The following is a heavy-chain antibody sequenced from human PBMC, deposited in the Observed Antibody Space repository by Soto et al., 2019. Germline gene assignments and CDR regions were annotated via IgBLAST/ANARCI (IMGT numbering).Heavy chain of an antibody. CDR1: GGTFSSYT. D-gene: IGHD6-19*01. CDR2: IIPILGIA. Sequence: ASVKVSCKASGGTFSSYTISWVRQAPGQGLEWMGRIIPILGIANYAQKFQGRVTITADKSTSTAYMELGSLGSEDTAVYYCARGIINPVAATPHDYWGQGTLVTVFS. CDR3: ARGIINPVAATPHDY. J-gene: IGHJ4*02. V-gene: IGHV1-69*02.